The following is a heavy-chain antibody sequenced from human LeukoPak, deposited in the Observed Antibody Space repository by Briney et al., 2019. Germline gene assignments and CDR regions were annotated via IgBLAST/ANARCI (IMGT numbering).Heavy chain of an antibody. Sequence: GGSLRLSCAASGFTFSSYSMNWVRQAPGKGLEWVSSISSNSSYIYYADSVKGRFTISRDNAKNSLYLQMNSLRAEDTAVYYCATTTIMVRGAIDYWGQGTLVTVSS. D-gene: IGHD3-10*01. V-gene: IGHV3-21*01. CDR1: GFTFSSYS. CDR2: ISSNSSYI. CDR3: ATTTIMVRGAIDY. J-gene: IGHJ4*02.